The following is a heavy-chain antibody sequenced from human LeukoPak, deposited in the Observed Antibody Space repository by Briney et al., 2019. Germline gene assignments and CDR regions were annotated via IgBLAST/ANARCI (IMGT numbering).Heavy chain of an antibody. CDR1: GGSISSGGYY. Sequence: SETLSLTCTVSGGSISSGGYYWSWIRQHPGKGLEWIGYIYYSGSTYYNPSLKSRVTISVDTSKNQFSLKLNSVTAADTAVYYCARMGIVGATGYYFDYWAREPWSPSPQ. D-gene: IGHD1-26*01. J-gene: IGHJ4*02. V-gene: IGHV4-31*03. CDR3: ARMGIVGATGYYFDY. CDR2: IYYSGST.